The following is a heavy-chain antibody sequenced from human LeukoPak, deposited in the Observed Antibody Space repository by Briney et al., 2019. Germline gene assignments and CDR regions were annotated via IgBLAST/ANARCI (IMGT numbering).Heavy chain of an antibody. CDR1: GYTFTSYD. Sequence: ASVNVSCKASGYTFTSYDINWVRQATGQGLEWMGWMNPNSGNTGYAQKFQGRVTMTRNTSISTAYMELSSLRSEDTAVYYCARGAAIGGQLVSNAFDIWGQGTMVTVSS. D-gene: IGHD6-13*01. J-gene: IGHJ3*02. CDR3: ARGAAIGGQLVSNAFDI. CDR2: MNPNSGNT. V-gene: IGHV1-8*02.